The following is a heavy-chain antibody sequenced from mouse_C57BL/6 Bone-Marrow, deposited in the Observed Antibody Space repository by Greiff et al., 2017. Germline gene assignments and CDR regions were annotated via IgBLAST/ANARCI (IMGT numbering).Heavy chain of an antibody. D-gene: IGHD1-1*01. J-gene: IGHJ2*01. Sequence: VMLVESGAELVRPGTSVKVSCKASGYAFTNYLIEWVKQRPGQGLEWIGVINPGSGGTNYNEKFKGKATLTADKSSSTAYMQLSSLTSEDSAVYFCARYYYGGYFDDWGQGTTLTVSS. CDR2: INPGSGGT. V-gene: IGHV1-54*01. CDR3: ARYYYGGYFDD. CDR1: GYAFTNYL.